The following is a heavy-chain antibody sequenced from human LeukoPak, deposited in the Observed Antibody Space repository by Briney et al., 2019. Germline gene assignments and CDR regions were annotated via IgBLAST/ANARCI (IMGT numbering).Heavy chain of an antibody. Sequence: ASVKVSCKASGYTFTSYDINWVRQATGQGLEWMGWMNPNSGNTGYAQKFQGRVTITRNTSISTAYMELSSLRSEDTAVYYCARFTQRSWLQTLRYYYGMDVWGQGTTVTVSS. CDR1: GYTFTSYD. V-gene: IGHV1-8*01. CDR3: ARFTQRSWLQTLRYYYGMDV. CDR2: MNPNSGNT. D-gene: IGHD5-24*01. J-gene: IGHJ6*02.